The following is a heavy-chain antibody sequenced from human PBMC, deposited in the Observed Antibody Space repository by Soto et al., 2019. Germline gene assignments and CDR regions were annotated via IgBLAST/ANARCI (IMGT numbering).Heavy chain of an antibody. CDR1: GGSFSGYY. D-gene: IGHD3-22*01. Sequence: PSETLSLTCAVYGGSFSGYYWSWIRQPPGKGLEWIGEINHSGSTNYNPSLKSRVTISVDTSKNQFSLKLSSVTAADTAVYYCARKRYYDSSGLGGYYYYYGMDVWGQGTTVTVS. CDR2: INHSGST. V-gene: IGHV4-34*01. CDR3: ARKRYYDSSGLGGYYYYYGMDV. J-gene: IGHJ6*02.